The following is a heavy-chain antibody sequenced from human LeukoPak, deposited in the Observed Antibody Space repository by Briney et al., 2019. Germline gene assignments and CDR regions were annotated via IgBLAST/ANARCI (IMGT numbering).Heavy chain of an antibody. V-gene: IGHV4-31*03. D-gene: IGHD3-3*01. Sequence: SETLSLTCTVSGGSISSGGYYWSWIRQHPGKGLEWIGYIYYSGSTYYNPSLKSRVTISVDTSKNQFSLKLSSVTAADTAVYYCARGPLYDFWSGYSPRFDYWGQGTLVTVSS. CDR2: IYYSGST. CDR1: GGSISSGGYY. J-gene: IGHJ4*02. CDR3: ARGPLYDFWSGYSPRFDY.